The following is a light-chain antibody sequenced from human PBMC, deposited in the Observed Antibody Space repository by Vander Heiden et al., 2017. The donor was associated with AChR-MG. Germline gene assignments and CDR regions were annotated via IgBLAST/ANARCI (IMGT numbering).Light chain of an antibody. CDR3: QSYDSSLSVV. CDR2: GNS. CDR1: SSNIGADYD. Sequence: QSVLTQPPSVSGAPGPRVTISCTGSSSNIGADYDVHWYQQVPGTAPKLLIYGNSNRPSGVPDRFSGSKSGTSASLAITGLQAEDEADYYCQSYDSSLSVVFGGGTKLTVL. J-gene: IGLJ2*01. V-gene: IGLV1-40*01.